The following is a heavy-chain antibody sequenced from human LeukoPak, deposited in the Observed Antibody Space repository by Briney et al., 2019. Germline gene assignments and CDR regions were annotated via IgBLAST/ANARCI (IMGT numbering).Heavy chain of an antibody. Sequence: QSGRSLRLSCAASGFTFSSYEMNWVRQAPGKGLEWVSYISSSKTIYYADSVKGRFTISRDNAKNSLYLQMNSLRAEDTAVYYCAIETFLGGDNYSGMDVRGQGTTVTVSS. CDR2: ISSSKTI. CDR1: GFTFSSYE. D-gene: IGHD2-21*02. V-gene: IGHV3-48*03. J-gene: IGHJ6*02. CDR3: AIETFLGGDNYSGMDV.